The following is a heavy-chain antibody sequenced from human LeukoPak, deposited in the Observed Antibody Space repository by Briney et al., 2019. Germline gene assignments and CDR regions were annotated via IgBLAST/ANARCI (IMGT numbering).Heavy chain of an antibody. J-gene: IGHJ4*02. CDR3: AASTYGSGSYVAFDS. V-gene: IGHV5-51*01. Sequence: GESLKISCKGSGYSFTNYWIGWVRQMPGKGLAWMGIMYPGDSDTRYSPSFQGQITISADKSISTTYLQWSSLKASDTAIYYCAASTYGSGSYVAFDSWGQGTLVSVSS. CDR1: GYSFTNYW. D-gene: IGHD3-10*01. CDR2: MYPGDSDT.